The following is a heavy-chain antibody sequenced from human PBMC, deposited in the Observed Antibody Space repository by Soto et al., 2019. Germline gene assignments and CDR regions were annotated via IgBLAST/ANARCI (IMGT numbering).Heavy chain of an antibody. CDR2: INHSGST. Sequence: SETLSLTCAVYGGSFSGYYWSWIRQPPGKGLEWIGEINHSGSTNYNPSLKSRVTISVDTSKNQFSLKLSSVTAADTAVYYCARVSRYNKNWFDPWGQGTLVTVSS. V-gene: IGHV4-34*01. CDR3: ARVSRYNKNWFDP. D-gene: IGHD1-1*01. CDR1: GGSFSGYY. J-gene: IGHJ5*02.